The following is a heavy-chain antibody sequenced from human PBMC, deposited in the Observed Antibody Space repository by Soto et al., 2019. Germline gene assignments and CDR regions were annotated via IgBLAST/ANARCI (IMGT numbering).Heavy chain of an antibody. CDR3: ARVSPSWLQWGIYNWFDP. J-gene: IGHJ5*02. V-gene: IGHV4-34*01. D-gene: IGHD5-12*01. CDR1: GGSFSGYY. CDR2: INHSGST. Sequence: QVQLQQWGAGLLKPSETLSLTCAVYGGSFSGYYWSWIRQPPGKGLEWIGEINHSGSTNYNPSLKSRVTISVDTSKNQYSLKLSSVTAADTAVYYCARVSPSWLQWGIYNWFDPWGQGTLVTVSS.